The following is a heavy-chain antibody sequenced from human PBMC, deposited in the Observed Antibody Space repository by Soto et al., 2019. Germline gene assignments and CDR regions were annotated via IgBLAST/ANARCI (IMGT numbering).Heavy chain of an antibody. D-gene: IGHD1-26*01. CDR3: ARVRIVLASCRGAFPGAFYI. J-gene: IGHJ3*02. Sequence: SETLSLTCTVSGGSISRGDYYWSWIRQPPVKGLEWIGHIYYAGSTYYNPSLKSRLLMSVDTSKNQFSLRLSSVTAADTAVYYCARVRIVLASCRGAFPGAFYIWGRGTLVTV. CDR2: IYYAGST. V-gene: IGHV4-30-4*01. CDR1: GGSISRGDYY.